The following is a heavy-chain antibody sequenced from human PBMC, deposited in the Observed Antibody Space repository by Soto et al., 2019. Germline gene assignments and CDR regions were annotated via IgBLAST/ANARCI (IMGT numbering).Heavy chain of an antibody. Sequence: LRLSCAASGFTFSTYPMSWVRQAPGKGLEWVSGISGSGISTYYTDSVKGRFTISRDNSKNTVFLQMNGLRDEDTAVYYCVKPPVITASYYYYDMDVWGQGTTVTVSS. V-gene: IGHV3-23*01. J-gene: IGHJ6*02. D-gene: IGHD4-4*01. CDR3: VKPPVITASYYYYDMDV. CDR2: ISGSGIST. CDR1: GFTFSTYP.